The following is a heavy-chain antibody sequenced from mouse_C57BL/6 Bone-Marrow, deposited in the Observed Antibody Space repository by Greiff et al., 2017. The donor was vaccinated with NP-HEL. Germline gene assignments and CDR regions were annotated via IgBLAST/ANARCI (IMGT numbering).Heavy chain of an antibody. CDR3: AREARNYPLGY. CDR2: IDPSDSYT. J-gene: IGHJ2*01. D-gene: IGHD2-1*01. CDR1: GYTFTSYW. V-gene: IGHV1-69*01. Sequence: VQLQQPGAELVMPGASVKLSCKASGYTFTSYWMHWVKQRPGQGLEWIGEIDPSDSYTNYNQKFKGKSTLTVDKSSSTAYMQLSSLTSEDSAVYYCAREARNYPLGYWGQGTTLTVSS.